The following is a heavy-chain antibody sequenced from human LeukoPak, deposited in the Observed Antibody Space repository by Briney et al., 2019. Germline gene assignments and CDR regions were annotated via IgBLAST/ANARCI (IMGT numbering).Heavy chain of an antibody. D-gene: IGHD1-26*01. CDR1: GFTFSNYP. CDR2: IANDGRDK. Sequence: GGSLRLSCAASGFTFSNYPMHWVRQAPGKGLEWVVVIANDGRDKHYGESVKGRFTISRDNSRNTLYLQMNSLRAEDTAVYYCARGTGSYYSLGYWGQGTLVTVSS. V-gene: IGHV3-30*03. CDR3: ARGTGSYYSLGY. J-gene: IGHJ4*02.